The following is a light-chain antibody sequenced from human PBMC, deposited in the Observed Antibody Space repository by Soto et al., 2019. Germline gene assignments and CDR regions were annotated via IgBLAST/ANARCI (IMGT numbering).Light chain of an antibody. CDR1: QSVSSNY. V-gene: IGKV3-20*01. Sequence: EIVLTQSPGTLSLSPGERATLSCRASQSVSSNYLAWYQQKPGQAPRLLKYGVSSRATGIPDRFSGSGSGTDFTLTISRLEPEDFAVYYCLQYGSSPWTFGQGTKVEIK. J-gene: IGKJ1*01. CDR3: LQYGSSPWT. CDR2: GVS.